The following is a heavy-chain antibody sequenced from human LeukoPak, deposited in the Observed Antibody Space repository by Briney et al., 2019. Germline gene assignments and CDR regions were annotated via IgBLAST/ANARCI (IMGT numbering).Heavy chain of an antibody. CDR3: ASGFGVLHNYYYYMDV. D-gene: IGHD3-3*01. V-gene: IGHV1-2*02. CDR2: INPNSGGT. J-gene: IGHJ6*03. CDR1: GYTFTGYY. Sequence: GASVKVSCKASGYTFTGYYMHWVRQAPGQGLEWMGWINPNSGGTNYAQKFQGRVTMTRDTSISTAYMELSRLRSDDTAVYYCASGFGVLHNYYYYMDVWGKGTTVTVSS.